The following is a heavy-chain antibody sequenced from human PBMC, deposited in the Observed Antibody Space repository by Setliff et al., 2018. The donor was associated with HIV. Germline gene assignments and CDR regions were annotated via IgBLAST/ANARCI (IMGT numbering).Heavy chain of an antibody. J-gene: IGHJ6*03. Sequence: GGSLRLSCAASGFTFTNFEFNWVRQAPGKGLEWVANIKQDGSEKYYVDSVRGRFTISRDNSKNTVYLQMNSLRPEDTGVYYCARAQDVWGSFRYTNYYFYMDVWGKGTTVTVSS. CDR2: IKQDGSEK. CDR1: GFTFTNFE. V-gene: IGHV3-7*01. CDR3: ARAQDVWGSFRYTNYYFYMDV. D-gene: IGHD3-16*02.